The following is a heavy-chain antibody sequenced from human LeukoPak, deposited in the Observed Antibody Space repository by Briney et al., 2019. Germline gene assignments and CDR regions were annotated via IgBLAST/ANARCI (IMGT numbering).Heavy chain of an antibody. J-gene: IGHJ4*02. D-gene: IGHD4-11*01. Sequence: GASVKVSCKASGYTFTGYYMRWVRQAPRQGLECMGWINPNSGGINYAQKFQGRVTMTRDTSMSTAYMEVNRLRPSDTAVYFCARSSDFSNYIIDYWGQGTLVTVSS. CDR2: INPNSGGI. V-gene: IGHV1-2*02. CDR1: GYTFTGYY. CDR3: ARSSDFSNYIIDY.